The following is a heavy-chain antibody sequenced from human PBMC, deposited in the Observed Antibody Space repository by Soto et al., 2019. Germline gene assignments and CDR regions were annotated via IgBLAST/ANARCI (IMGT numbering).Heavy chain of an antibody. Sequence: AGGSLRLSCAASGFTVSSNYMSWVRQAPGKGLEWVLFFYSGGSTYYADSVKGRFTISRDNSKNTLFLQMNSLRAEDTAVYYCARDVYDILTGSSGSVEYFQHWGQGTLVTVSS. J-gene: IGHJ1*01. D-gene: IGHD3-9*01. V-gene: IGHV3-66*01. CDR1: GFTVSSNY. CDR3: ARDVYDILTGSSGSVEYFQH. CDR2: FYSGGST.